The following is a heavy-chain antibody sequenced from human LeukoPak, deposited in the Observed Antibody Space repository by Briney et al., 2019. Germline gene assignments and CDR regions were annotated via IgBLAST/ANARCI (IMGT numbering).Heavy chain of an antibody. CDR3: ARDFGGDGYNFGY. V-gene: IGHV3-21*01. CDR1: GFTFSGYS. D-gene: IGHD5-24*01. CDR2: ISSSSSYI. Sequence: GGSLRLSCAASGFTFSGYSMNWVRQAPGKGLEWVSSISSSSSYIYYADSVKGRFTISRDNAKNSLYLQMNSLRAEDTAVYYCARDFGGDGYNFGYWGQGTLVTVSS. J-gene: IGHJ4*02.